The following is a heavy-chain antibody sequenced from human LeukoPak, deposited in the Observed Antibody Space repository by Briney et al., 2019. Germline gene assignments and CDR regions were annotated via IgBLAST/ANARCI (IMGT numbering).Heavy chain of an antibody. Sequence: PSETLSLTCIVSGGSISSSSYYWGWIRQPPGKGLEWIGSIYYSGSTYYNPSLKSRVTISVDTSKNQFSLKLSSVTAADTAVYYCARDEEQTFDYWGQGTLVTVSS. CDR1: GGSISSSSYY. V-gene: IGHV4-39*07. CDR3: ARDEEQTFDY. D-gene: IGHD1-26*01. J-gene: IGHJ4*02. CDR2: IYYSGST.